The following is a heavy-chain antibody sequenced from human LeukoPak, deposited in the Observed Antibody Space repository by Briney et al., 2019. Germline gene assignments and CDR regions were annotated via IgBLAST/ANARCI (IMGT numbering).Heavy chain of an antibody. CDR3: AKDRSYGYSVYALDS. D-gene: IGHD5-18*01. CDR2: TSWNSGSI. Sequence: GGSVRLPCAASVFTFDEYAMHWLRQAPGKGLERVSRTSWNSGSILYADSVNGRFTISIEKDRKSLYLQMNSLRAEDTALYYCAKDRSYGYSVYALDSWGQGTMVTVSS. J-gene: IGHJ3*02. CDR1: VFTFDEYA. V-gene: IGHV3-9*01.